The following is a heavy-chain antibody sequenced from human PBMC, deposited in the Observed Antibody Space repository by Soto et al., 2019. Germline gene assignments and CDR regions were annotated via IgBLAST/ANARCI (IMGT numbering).Heavy chain of an antibody. J-gene: IGHJ4*02. CDR1: GDSISGYY. CDR3: GRVTVSIRGIVAAL. CDR2: IFYSGSA. Sequence: QVQLQESGPGLVKPSETLSLTCTVSGDSISGYYWSWIRQPPGKGLEWIGYIFYSGSANYNPSLKSRSTISIDTSKKQFSLTLRSVTAADSAVFYCGRVTVSIRGIVAALWGQGTLVTVSS. D-gene: IGHD3-10*01. V-gene: IGHV4-59*01.